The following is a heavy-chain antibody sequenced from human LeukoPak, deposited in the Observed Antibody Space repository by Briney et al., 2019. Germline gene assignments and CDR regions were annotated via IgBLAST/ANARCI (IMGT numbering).Heavy chain of an antibody. CDR2: ISWNSGSI. D-gene: IGHD6-19*01. J-gene: IGHJ6*02. Sequence: QSGGSLRLSCAASGFTFDDYAMHWVRQAPGKGLERVSGISWNSGSIGYADSVKGRFTISRDNAKNSLYLQMNSLRAEDTALYYCAKDLAVAGSNYYGMDVWGQGTTVTVSS. V-gene: IGHV3-9*01. CDR1: GFTFDDYA. CDR3: AKDLAVAGSNYYGMDV.